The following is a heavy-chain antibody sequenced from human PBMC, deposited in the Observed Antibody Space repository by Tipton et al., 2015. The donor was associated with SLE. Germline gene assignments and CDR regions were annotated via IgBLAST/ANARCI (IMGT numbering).Heavy chain of an antibody. CDR2: IGTAGDT. Sequence: SLRLSCAASGFTFDDYAMYWVRQAPGKGLEWVSAIGTAGDTYYPGSVKGRFTISRENAKNSLYLQMNSLRAGDTAVYYCARGAYANWYFDLWGRGTLVTVSS. D-gene: IGHD3-16*01. CDR3: ARGAYANWYFDL. J-gene: IGHJ2*01. V-gene: IGHV3-13*01. CDR1: GFTFDDYA.